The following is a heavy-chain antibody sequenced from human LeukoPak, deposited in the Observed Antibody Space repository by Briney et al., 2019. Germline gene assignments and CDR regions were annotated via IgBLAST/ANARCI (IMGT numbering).Heavy chain of an antibody. V-gene: IGHV1-46*01. D-gene: IGHD3-3*01. CDR2: INPSGGST. Sequence: ASVKVSCKASGYTFTSYHMHWVRQAPGQGLEWMGIINPSGGSTSYAQKFQGRVTMTRDTSTSTVYMELSSLRSEDTAVYYCARDDPSYYDFWSGYLNYFDYWGQGTLVTVSS. CDR1: GYTFTSYH. J-gene: IGHJ4*02. CDR3: ARDDPSYYDFWSGYLNYFDY.